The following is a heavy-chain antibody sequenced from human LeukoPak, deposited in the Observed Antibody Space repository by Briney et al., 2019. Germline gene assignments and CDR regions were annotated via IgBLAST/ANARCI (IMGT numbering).Heavy chain of an antibody. CDR3: ASTILWFGELSAFDH. CDR1: GYTFTGYY. Sequence: ASVKVSCKASGYTFTGYYMHWVRQAPGQGLEWMGWINPKSGDTNYAQKFQGRVTMTRDTSISTAYMELSRLRSDDTAVYYCASTILWFGELSAFDHWGQGTLVTVSS. J-gene: IGHJ4*02. V-gene: IGHV1-2*02. CDR2: INPKSGDT. D-gene: IGHD3-10*01.